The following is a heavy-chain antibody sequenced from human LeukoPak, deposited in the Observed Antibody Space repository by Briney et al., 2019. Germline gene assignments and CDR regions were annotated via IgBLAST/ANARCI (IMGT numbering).Heavy chain of an antibody. CDR1: GYTLTGYY. J-gene: IGHJ5*02. CDR2: INPNSGGT. Sequence: GASVKVSCKASGYTLTGYYMHWVRQAPGQGLEWMGWINPNSGGTNYAQKFQGRVTMTRDTSISTAYMELSRLRSDDTAVYYCARVAITMVRGVEDWFDPWGQGTLVTVSS. CDR3: ARVAITMVRGVEDWFDP. V-gene: IGHV1-2*02. D-gene: IGHD3-10*01.